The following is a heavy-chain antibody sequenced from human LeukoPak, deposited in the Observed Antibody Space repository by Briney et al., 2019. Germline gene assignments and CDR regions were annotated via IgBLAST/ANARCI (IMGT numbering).Heavy chain of an antibody. CDR3: ARGLWFGELSPLDY. CDR1: GFTFNNAW. D-gene: IGHD3-10*01. V-gene: IGHV3-21*01. CDR2: ISSSSSYI. J-gene: IGHJ4*02. Sequence: GGSLRLSCAASGFTFNNAWMSWVRQAPGKGLEWVSSISSSSSYIHYADSVKGRFTISRDNAKNSLYLQMNSLRAEDTAVYYCARGLWFGELSPLDYWGQGTLVTVSS.